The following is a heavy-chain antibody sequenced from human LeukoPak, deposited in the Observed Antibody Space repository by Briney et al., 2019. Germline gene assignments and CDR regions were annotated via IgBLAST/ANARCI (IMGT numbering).Heavy chain of an antibody. J-gene: IGHJ4*02. CDR3: TRPGGDRSNLDY. CDR1: GFTFGDYA. V-gene: IGHV3-49*04. D-gene: IGHD2-21*02. Sequence: GGSLRLSCTASGFTFGDYAMSWVRQAPGKGLEWVGFIRSKAYGGTTEYAASVKGRFTISRDDSKSIAYLQMNSLKTEDTAVYYCTRPGGDRSNLDYWGQGTLVTVSS. CDR2: IRSKAYGGTT.